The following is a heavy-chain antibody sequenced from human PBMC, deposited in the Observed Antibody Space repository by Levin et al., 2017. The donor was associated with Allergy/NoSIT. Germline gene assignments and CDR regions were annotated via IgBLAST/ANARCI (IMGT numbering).Heavy chain of an antibody. D-gene: IGHD5-12*01. CDR1: GYSFNDYW. CDR3: ARPKRVAMRNDAFDI. CDR2: IYPGDSDT. Sequence: GESLKISCKGSGYSFNDYWIGWVRQMPGKGLEWMGIIYPGDSDTRYRPSLQGQVTISVDKSISTAYLQWNSLKASDTAIYYGARPKRVAMRNDAFDIWGQGTMVTVSS. J-gene: IGHJ3*02. V-gene: IGHV5-51*01.